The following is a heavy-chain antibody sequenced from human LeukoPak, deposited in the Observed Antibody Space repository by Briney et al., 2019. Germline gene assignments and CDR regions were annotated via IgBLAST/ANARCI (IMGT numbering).Heavy chain of an antibody. CDR1: GGSISSSRDY. J-gene: IGHJ5*02. CDR3: PNLISPGWFAP. Sequence: SETLSLTCIVSGGSISSSRDYWAWSRQPPGKGLEWIANIYYSCSTYYSPAPKSRLIITVDTSKNQFSLKLSSVTAADTAVYYCPNLISPGWFAPWGQGTLVTVSS. CDR2: IYYSCST. V-gene: IGHV4-39*01.